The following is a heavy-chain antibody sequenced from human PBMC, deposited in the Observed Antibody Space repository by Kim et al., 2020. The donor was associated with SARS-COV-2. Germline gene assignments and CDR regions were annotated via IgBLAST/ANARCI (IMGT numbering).Heavy chain of an antibody. V-gene: IGHV3-30*18. J-gene: IGHJ5*02. CDR1: GFTFSSYG. CDR3: AKDWSWGSGSLNWFDP. Sequence: GGSLRLSCAASGFTFSSYGMHWVRQAPGKGLEWVAVISYDGSNKYYADSVKGRFTISRDNSKNTLYLQMNSLRAEDTAVYYCAKDWSWGSGSLNWFDPWGQGTLVTVSS. D-gene: IGHD3-10*01. CDR2: ISYDGSNK.